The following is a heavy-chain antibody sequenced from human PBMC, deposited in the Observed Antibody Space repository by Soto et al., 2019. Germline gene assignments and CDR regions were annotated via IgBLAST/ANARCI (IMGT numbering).Heavy chain of an antibody. D-gene: IGHD5-12*01. CDR2: ISANNGKT. V-gene: IGHV1-18*01. Sequence: QVQLVQSGGEVKKPGASVKLSCTASGYTFTSYGISWVRQVPGQGLEWMGWISANNGKTNYAQNVQGRVTMTTDTSTRTAYMDLRSLRSDDTAVYYCARGGDVNYYHGMDVWGQGTTVTVSS. CDR3: ARGGDVNYYHGMDV. J-gene: IGHJ6*02. CDR1: GYTFTSYG.